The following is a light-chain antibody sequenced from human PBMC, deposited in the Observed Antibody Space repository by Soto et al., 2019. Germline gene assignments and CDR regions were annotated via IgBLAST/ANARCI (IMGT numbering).Light chain of an antibody. CDR3: QQYNNWPIN. V-gene: IGKV3-15*01. CDR1: QSVSGD. Sequence: EIVLTQSPATLSVSPGEIATLSCRASQSVSGDLAWYHHKPGQAPRLLIYDASTRALDTPARFAGSGSGTEFTLTISSLQSEDFAVYFCQQYNNWPINFGQGTRLEIK. J-gene: IGKJ5*01. CDR2: DAS.